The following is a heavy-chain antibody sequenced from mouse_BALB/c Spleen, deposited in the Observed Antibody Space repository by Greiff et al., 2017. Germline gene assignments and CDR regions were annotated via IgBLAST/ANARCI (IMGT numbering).Heavy chain of an antibody. CDR3: ARGGNYGWYFDV. V-gene: IGHV5-9-3*01. J-gene: IGHJ1*01. Sequence: DVKLVESGGGLVKPGGSLKLSCAASGFTFSSYAMSWVRQTPEKRLEWVATISSGGSYTYYPDSVKGRFTISRDNAKNTLYLQMSSLRSEDTAMYYCARGGNYGWYFDVWGAGTTVTVSS. CDR2: ISSGGSYT. CDR1: GFTFSSYA. D-gene: IGHD2-1*01.